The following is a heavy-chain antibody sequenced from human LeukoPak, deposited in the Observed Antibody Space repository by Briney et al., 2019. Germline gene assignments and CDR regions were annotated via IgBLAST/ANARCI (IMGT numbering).Heavy chain of an antibody. Sequence: GGSLRLACAASAFTFGSYSMNWGRQAPGKGLEWGSGINWSGGSTGYSDSVKRRFTMSRDNAKNSLYLQMNSLRGEATALYHCARAVGYCSGGSCDGFLYCLVVWGKGATVTASS. D-gene: IGHD2-15*01. CDR1: AFTFGSYS. CDR2: INWSGGST. V-gene: IGHV3-20*01. J-gene: IGHJ6*03. CDR3: ARAVGYCSGGSCDGFLYCLVV.